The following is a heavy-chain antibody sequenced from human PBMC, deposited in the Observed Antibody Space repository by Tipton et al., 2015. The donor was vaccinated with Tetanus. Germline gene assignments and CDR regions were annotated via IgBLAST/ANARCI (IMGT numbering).Heavy chain of an antibody. CDR3: ARETPGAGHFDY. CDR2: IHYSGGT. V-gene: IGHV4-59*01. D-gene: IGHD1-14*01. J-gene: IGHJ4*02. Sequence: PGLVKPSEALSLTCTVSGVSISGYYWNWIRQLPGKGLEWIGYIHYSGGTNYNPSLTSAVTMSVDTAKNHFSLTVNSATAADTAVYYCARETPGAGHFDYWGQGTPVTVSS. CDR1: GVSISGYY.